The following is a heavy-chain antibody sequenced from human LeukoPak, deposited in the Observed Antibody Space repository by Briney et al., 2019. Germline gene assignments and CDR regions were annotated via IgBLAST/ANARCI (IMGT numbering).Heavy chain of an antibody. CDR1: GFTFDDYA. CDR2: ISRNSGSI. J-gene: IGHJ4*02. CDR3: AKESSRGYFDY. V-gene: IGHV3-9*01. Sequence: GGSLRLSCAASGFTFDDYAMHWVRQAPGKGLEWVSGISRNSGSIGYADSVKGRFTISRDNAKNSLYLQMNSLRAEDTALYYCAKESSRGYFDYWGQGTLVTVSS. D-gene: IGHD3-10*01.